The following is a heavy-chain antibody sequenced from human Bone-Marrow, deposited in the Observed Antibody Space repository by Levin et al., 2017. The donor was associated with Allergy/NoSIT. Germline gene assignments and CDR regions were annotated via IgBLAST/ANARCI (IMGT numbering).Heavy chain of an antibody. Sequence: ASVKVSCAASGFVFSSSAMSWVRQAPGKGLEWVSSISGSDDSTYYTDSVKGRLTISRDNSKNTIYLQMNNLRADDTAVYYCAKVRRGLDAFDIWGQGTMVTVS. CDR3: AKVRRGLDAFDI. J-gene: IGHJ3*02. V-gene: IGHV3-23*01. CDR1: GFVFSSSA. D-gene: IGHD3/OR15-3a*01. CDR2: ISGSDDST.